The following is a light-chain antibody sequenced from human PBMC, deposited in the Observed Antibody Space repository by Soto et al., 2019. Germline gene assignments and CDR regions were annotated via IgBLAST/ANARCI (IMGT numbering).Light chain of an antibody. CDR3: QQYNTYSYT. CDR2: DAS. CDR1: QSIGTW. Sequence: DLQMTQSPSTLSASVGDRVAITCRASQSIGTWLAWYQHKPGKAPKLLIFDASTVEGGVPSRFSGGGSGTDFTLTISSLQPDDFATYYCQQYNTYSYTFGQGTKLEIK. V-gene: IGKV1-5*01. J-gene: IGKJ2*01.